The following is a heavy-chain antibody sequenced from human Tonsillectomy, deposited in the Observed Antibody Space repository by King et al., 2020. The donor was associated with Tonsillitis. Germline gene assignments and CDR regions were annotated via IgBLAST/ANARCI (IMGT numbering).Heavy chain of an antibody. D-gene: IGHD3-10*02. CDR1: GYSFITYW. CDR2: IYPGDSDT. CDR3: ARHPTMLDPFDS. J-gene: IGHJ4*02. V-gene: IGHV5-51*01. Sequence: VQLVESGAEVKKPGESLKISCKGSGYSFITYWIGWVRQKPGKGPEWMGIIYPGDSDTRYSPSFQGQVTISADKSISTAYLQWSSLKASDTAMYYCARHPTMLDPFDSWGQGTLVTVSS.